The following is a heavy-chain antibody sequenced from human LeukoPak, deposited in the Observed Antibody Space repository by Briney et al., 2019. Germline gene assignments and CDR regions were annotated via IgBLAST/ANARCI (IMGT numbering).Heavy chain of an antibody. CDR2: ISNDGSKK. J-gene: IGHJ4*02. D-gene: IGHD4-23*01. CDR3: ARGARKGDDYGGFFDY. CDR1: GFTFSSYA. V-gene: IGHV3-30*04. Sequence: GRSLRLSCAASGFTFSSYALHWVRQAPGKGLGWVAVISNDGSKKDYADSVKGRFTISRDNSKNTLYLQMNSLRAEDTAVYYCARGARKGDDYGGFFDYWGQGTLVTVSS.